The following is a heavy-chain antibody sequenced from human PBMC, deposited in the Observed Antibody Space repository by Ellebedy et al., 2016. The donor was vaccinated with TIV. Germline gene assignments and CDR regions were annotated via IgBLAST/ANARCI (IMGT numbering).Heavy chain of an antibody. V-gene: IGHV4-38-2*02. D-gene: IGHD1-26*01. J-gene: IGHJ3*01. Sequence: MPSETLSLTCTVSGYSISSGYHWGWIRQSPGKGLDWIASMYHSGSPFYSPTLKSRVTISVATSKNQFFLRVRSVTASDTAVYYCARAVTIVGPTMLHGFDVWGQGTMVTVSS. CDR3: ARAVTIVGPTMLHGFDV. CDR2: MYHSGSP. CDR1: GYSISSGYH.